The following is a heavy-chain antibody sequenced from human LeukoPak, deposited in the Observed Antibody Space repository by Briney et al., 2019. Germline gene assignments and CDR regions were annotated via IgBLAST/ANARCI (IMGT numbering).Heavy chain of an antibody. CDR1: GFTFSSYG. V-gene: IGHV3-23*01. D-gene: IGHD1-26*01. Sequence: GRSLRLSCAASGFTFSSYGMSWVRQAPGKGLEWASGLSGSGSNTYYADSVKGRFTISRDNSKNTLYLQMNGLRAEDTAIYYCARAVYTGGYGGFYFDYWGQGTLVTVSS. J-gene: IGHJ4*02. CDR3: ARAVYTGGYGGFYFDY. CDR2: LSGSGSNT.